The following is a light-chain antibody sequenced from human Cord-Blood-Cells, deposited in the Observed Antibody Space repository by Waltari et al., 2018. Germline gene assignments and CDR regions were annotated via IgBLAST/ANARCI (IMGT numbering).Light chain of an antibody. CDR3: QQSYSTRYT. CDR1: QSISSY. CDR2: AAS. Sequence: SVGDRVTITCRASQSISSYLNWYQQKPGKAPKLLIYAASSLQSGVPSRFSGSGSGTDFTLTISSLQPEDFATYYCQQSYSTRYTFGQGTKLEIK. J-gene: IGKJ2*01. V-gene: IGKV1-39*01.